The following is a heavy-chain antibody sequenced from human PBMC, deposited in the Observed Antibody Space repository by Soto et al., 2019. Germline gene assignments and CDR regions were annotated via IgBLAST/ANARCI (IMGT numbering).Heavy chain of an antibody. V-gene: IGHV4-34*01. Sequence: SETLSLTCAVYGGSFSGYYWSWIRQPPGKGLEWIGEINHSGSTNYNPSLKSRVTISVDTSKNQFSLKLSSVTAADTAVYYCARGGTAIWGVYYYMDVWGKGTTVTVSS. D-gene: IGHD3-16*01. J-gene: IGHJ6*03. CDR2: INHSGST. CDR3: ARGGTAIWGVYYYMDV. CDR1: GGSFSGYY.